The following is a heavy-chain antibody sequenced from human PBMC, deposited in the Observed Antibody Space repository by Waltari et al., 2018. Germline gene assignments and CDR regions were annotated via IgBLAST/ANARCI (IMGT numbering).Heavy chain of an antibody. CDR1: GFIFSTYW. CDR3: ARVGGSYSNYDH. J-gene: IGHJ4*02. Sequence: EVQLMGSGGGLVQPGGSLRLTCAASGFIFSTYWMHWVRQAPGKGLVWVSRIKSDGSNTTYADSVKGRFTISRDNAKNTLYLQMSSLRAEDTAVYYCARVGGSYSNYDHWGQGTLVTVSS. CDR2: IKSDGSNT. D-gene: IGHD1-26*01. V-gene: IGHV3-74*01.